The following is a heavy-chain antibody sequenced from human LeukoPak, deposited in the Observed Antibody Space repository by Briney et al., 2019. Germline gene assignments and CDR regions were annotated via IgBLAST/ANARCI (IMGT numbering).Heavy chain of an antibody. V-gene: IGHV4-39*01. Sequence: SETLSLTCTVSGDSISSSTYYWGWIRQPPGKGLEWIGSIYYSGSTYYDPSLKSRVTMSVDTSKNQFSLKLSPVTAADTAVYYCARRGSYYRVDYWGQGTLVTVSS. CDR2: IYYSGST. CDR1: GDSISSSTYY. CDR3: ARRGSYYRVDY. D-gene: IGHD1-26*01. J-gene: IGHJ4*02.